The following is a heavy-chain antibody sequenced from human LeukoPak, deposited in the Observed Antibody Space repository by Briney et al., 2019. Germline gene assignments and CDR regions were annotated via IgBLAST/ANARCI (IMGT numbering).Heavy chain of an antibody. D-gene: IGHD6-13*01. CDR3: ARPPSDSSSWLY. CDR2: IYPGNSDT. V-gene: IGHV5-51*01. Sequence: GESLKISCKGSGYRFTNYWIGWVRPMPGKGLEWMGIIYPGNSDTRYSPSFQGQVTISADKSISTAYLQWSSLKASDTAMYYCARPPSDSSSWLYWGQGTLVTVSS. J-gene: IGHJ4*02. CDR1: GYRFTNYW.